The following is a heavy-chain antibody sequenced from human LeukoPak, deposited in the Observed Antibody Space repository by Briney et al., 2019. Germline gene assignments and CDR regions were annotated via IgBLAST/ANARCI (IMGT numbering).Heavy chain of an antibody. D-gene: IGHD1-14*01. Sequence: GGTLRLSCAASGFTFSSYGMLWVRQAPGKGLEWVSFIRYDGNNKLYADSVKGRFTISRDNSKNTLYLHINSLRVEDTALYYCVKDNPLDYWGQGTLVIVS. CDR3: VKDNPLDY. J-gene: IGHJ4*02. V-gene: IGHV3-30*02. CDR1: GFTFSSYG. CDR2: IRYDGNNK.